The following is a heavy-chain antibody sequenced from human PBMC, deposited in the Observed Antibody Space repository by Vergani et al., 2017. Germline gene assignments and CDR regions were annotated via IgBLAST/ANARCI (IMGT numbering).Heavy chain of an antibody. CDR3: ASLGLINYYYYYGMDV. V-gene: IGHV3-74*01. D-gene: IGHD3-16*01. CDR1: GFTFSSYW. J-gene: IGHJ6*02. CDR2: INSDGSST. Sequence: EVQLVESGGGLVQPGGSLRLSCAASGFTFSSYWMHWVRQAPGKGLVWVSRINSDGSSTSYADSVKGRFTISRDNAKNTLYLQMNSLRAEVTAVYYWASLGLINYYYYYGMDVWGQGTTVTVSS.